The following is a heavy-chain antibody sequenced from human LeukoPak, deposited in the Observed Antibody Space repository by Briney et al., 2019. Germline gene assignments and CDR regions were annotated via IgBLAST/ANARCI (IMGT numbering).Heavy chain of an antibody. CDR1: GFTFSIYT. V-gene: IGHV3-48*01. Sequence: PGGSLRLSCAASGFTFSIYTIYWVRQAPGKGLECVSYISSSGTAMDYADSVKGRFTISRDNAKNSLYLQMNNLRAEDTAVYYCARLTYCTSPTPFDYWGQGTLVTVSS. CDR3: ARLTYCTSPTPFDY. D-gene: IGHD2-15*01. CDR2: ISSSGTAM. J-gene: IGHJ4*02.